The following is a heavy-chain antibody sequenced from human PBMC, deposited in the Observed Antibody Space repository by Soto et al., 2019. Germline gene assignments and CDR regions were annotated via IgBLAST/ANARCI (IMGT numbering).Heavy chain of an antibody. V-gene: IGHV4-34*01. J-gene: IGHJ5*02. CDR2: INHSGST. CDR1: GGSFSGYY. Sequence: SETLSLTCAVYGGSFSGYYWSWIRQPPGKGLEWIGEINHSGSTNYNPSLKSRVTISVDTSKNQFSLKLSSVTAADTAVYYCARAGRYCSSTSCSRRDNWFDPWGQGTLVTVSS. CDR3: ARAGRYCSSTSCSRRDNWFDP. D-gene: IGHD2-2*01.